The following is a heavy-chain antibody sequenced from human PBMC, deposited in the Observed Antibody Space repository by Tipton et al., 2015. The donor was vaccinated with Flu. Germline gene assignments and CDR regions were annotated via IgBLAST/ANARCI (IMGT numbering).Heavy chain of an antibody. CDR1: GGSISSYY. J-gene: IGHJ3*02. CDR3: ARSQGGGWELYQDAFDI. D-gene: IGHD1-26*01. CDR2: IYTSGST. Sequence: TLSLTCTVSGGSISSYYWSWIRQPAGKGLEWIGRIYTSGSTNYNPSLKSRVTMSVDTSKNQLSLKLSSVTAADTAVYYCARSQGGGWELYQDAFDIWGQGTMVTVSS. V-gene: IGHV4-4*07.